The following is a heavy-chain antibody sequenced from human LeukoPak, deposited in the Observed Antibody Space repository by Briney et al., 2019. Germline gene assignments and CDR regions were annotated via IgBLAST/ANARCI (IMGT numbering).Heavy chain of an antibody. J-gene: IGHJ4*02. CDR1: GGSFSGYS. CDR3: ARESGDYASGWTL. CDR2: IYTTGST. Sequence: PSETLSLTCAVSGGSFSGYSWSWIRQPAGKRLEWLGRIYTTGSTNYNPSLKTRVTISLEASKNQFSLKMNSMAAADTAIYYCARESGDYASGWTLWGRGTLVTVSS. V-gene: IGHV4-4*07. D-gene: IGHD6-19*01.